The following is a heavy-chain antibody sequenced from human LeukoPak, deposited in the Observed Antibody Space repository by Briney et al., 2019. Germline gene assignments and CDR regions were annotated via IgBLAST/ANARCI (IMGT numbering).Heavy chain of an antibody. J-gene: IGHJ4*02. CDR3: ARSNGFAAIDS. V-gene: IGHV4-4*07. D-gene: IGHD2-8*01. Sequence: SETLSLTCSVSGASVRGSYWSWIRQPAGRGLEWIGRIYSSGSVNYNPSLKSRATMSIDTSQNQFSLKLNSATAADTAVYYCARSNGFAAIDSWAQGIQVTVSS. CDR2: IYSSGSV. CDR1: GASVRGSY.